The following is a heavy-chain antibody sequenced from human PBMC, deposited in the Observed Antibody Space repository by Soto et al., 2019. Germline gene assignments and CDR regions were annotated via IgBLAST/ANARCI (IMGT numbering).Heavy chain of an antibody. CDR3: ARAHRAMDLYYYYGMDV. CDR2: ISYDGSKR. D-gene: IGHD5-18*01. V-gene: IGHV3-30*03. J-gene: IGHJ6*02. CDR1: GFTVSSYG. Sequence: PGGSLRLSCAASGFTVSSYGMHWVRQAPGKGLEWVAVISYDGSKRYYADFVSRFTISRDNSKNTLFLQMNTLRVEDTAVYYCARAHRAMDLYYYYGMDVWGQGTTVTVSS.